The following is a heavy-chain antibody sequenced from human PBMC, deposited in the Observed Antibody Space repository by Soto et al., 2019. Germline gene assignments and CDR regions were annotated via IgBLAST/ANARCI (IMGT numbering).Heavy chain of an antibody. D-gene: IGHD3-22*01. CDR1: GFTFSSYS. Sequence: GGSLRLSCAASGFTFSSYSMNWVRQAPGKGLEWVSSISSSSSYIYYADSVKGRFTISRDNAKNSLYLQMNSLRAEDTAVYFCASYTTYYYDSSGRSHGAFDIWGQGTMVTVSS. J-gene: IGHJ3*02. CDR3: ASYTTYYYDSSGRSHGAFDI. V-gene: IGHV3-21*01. CDR2: ISSSSSYI.